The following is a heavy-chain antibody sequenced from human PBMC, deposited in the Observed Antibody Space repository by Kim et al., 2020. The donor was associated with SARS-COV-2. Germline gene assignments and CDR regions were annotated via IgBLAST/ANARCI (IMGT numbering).Heavy chain of an antibody. CDR3: AGKHGSYFDP. V-gene: IGHV4-59*01. Sequence: STNSHPPLKSRVSISGDPSKNQFSLRLSSVTAADTALYYCAGKHGSYFDPWGQGTLVTVSS. CDR2: ST. J-gene: IGHJ5*02. D-gene: IGHD1-26*01.